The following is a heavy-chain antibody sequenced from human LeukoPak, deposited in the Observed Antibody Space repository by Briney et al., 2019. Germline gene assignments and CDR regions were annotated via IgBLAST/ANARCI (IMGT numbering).Heavy chain of an antibody. CDR3: AREVSRIVGATPFDY. V-gene: IGHV4-34*01. D-gene: IGHD1-26*01. CDR2: INHSGST. Sequence: PSETLSLTCAVYGGSFSGYYWSWIRQPPGKGLEWIGEINHSGSTNYNPSLKSRVTISVDTSKNQFSLKLSSVTAADTAVYYCAREVSRIVGATPFDYWGQGTLVTVSS. CDR1: GGSFSGYY. J-gene: IGHJ4*02.